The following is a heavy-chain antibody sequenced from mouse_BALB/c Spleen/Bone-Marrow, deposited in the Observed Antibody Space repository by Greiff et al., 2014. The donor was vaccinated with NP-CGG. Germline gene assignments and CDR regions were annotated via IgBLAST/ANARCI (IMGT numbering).Heavy chain of an antibody. CDR3: ARDQVYYYGSSYGYFDV. V-gene: IGHV5-15*02. J-gene: IGHJ1*01. Sequence: VHVKQSGGGLVQPGGSRKLSCAASGFTFSDYGMAWVRQAPGKGPEWVAFISNLAYSIYYADAVTGRFTISRENAKNTLYLEMSSLRSEDTAMYYCARDQVYYYGSSYGYFDVWGAGTTVTVSS. CDR2: ISNLAYSI. D-gene: IGHD1-1*01. CDR1: GFTFSDYG.